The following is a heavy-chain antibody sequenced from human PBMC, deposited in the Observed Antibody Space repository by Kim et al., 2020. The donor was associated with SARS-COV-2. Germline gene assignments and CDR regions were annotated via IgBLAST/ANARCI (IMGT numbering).Heavy chain of an antibody. D-gene: IGHD5-18*01. CDR1: GGSISSYY. CDR3: AGLYSYGSDYYGMDV. Sequence: SETLSLTCTVSGGSISSYYWSWIRQPPGKGLEWIGYIYYSGSTNYNPSLKSRVTISVDTSKNQFSLKLSSVTAADTAVYYCAGLYSYGSDYYGMDVWGQGTTVTVSS. CDR2: IYYSGST. J-gene: IGHJ6*02. V-gene: IGHV4-59*01.